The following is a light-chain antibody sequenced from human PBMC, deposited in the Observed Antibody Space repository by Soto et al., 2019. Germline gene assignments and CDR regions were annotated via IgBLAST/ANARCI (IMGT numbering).Light chain of an antibody. J-gene: IGKJ1*01. CDR2: EAS. CDR1: QRISSW. CDR3: QEYDSYSRT. Sequence: DIQMTQSPSTLSASVGDRVTITCRASQRISSWLAWYQHKPGKAPRLLIYEASTLESGVPSRFSGSGSGTEFTLTISSLQPDDFATYYCQEYDSYSRTFGQGTKVEI. V-gene: IGKV1-5*03.